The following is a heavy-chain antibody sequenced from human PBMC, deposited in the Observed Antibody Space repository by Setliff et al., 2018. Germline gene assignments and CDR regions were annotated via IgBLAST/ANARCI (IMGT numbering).Heavy chain of an antibody. D-gene: IGHD3-22*01. Sequence: ASVKVSCTASGYTFTSHYMHWVRQAPGLGLEWMGTINPSSGRTSYAQKFQGRVTMTRDTSTSTVYMELSSLRSEDTAVYYGARDVFPYHYEGAFDIWGQGTMVTVSS. CDR3: ARDVFPYHYEGAFDI. CDR2: INPSSGRT. V-gene: IGHV1-46*01. CDR1: GYTFTSHY. J-gene: IGHJ3*02.